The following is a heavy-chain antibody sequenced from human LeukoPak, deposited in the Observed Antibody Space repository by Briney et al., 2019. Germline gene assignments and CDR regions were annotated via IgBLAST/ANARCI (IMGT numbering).Heavy chain of an antibody. CDR3: ARDPQWLAHNFDY. D-gene: IGHD6-19*01. J-gene: IGHJ4*02. Sequence: GRSLRLSCAASGFTFSSYGMHWVRQAPGKGLEWVAVIWYDGSNKYYADSVKGRFTISRDNSKNTLYLQMNSLRAEDTAVYYCARDPQWLAHNFDYWGQGTLVTVSS. V-gene: IGHV3-33*01. CDR2: IWYDGSNK. CDR1: GFTFSSYG.